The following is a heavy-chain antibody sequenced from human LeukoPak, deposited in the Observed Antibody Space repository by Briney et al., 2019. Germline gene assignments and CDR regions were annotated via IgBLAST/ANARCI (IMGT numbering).Heavy chain of an antibody. V-gene: IGHV5-51*01. CDR3: ARRATYYYDSSGYYSDAFDI. CDR1: GYSFTSYW. J-gene: IGHJ3*02. Sequence: GASLKISCKGSGYSFTSYWIGWVRQMPGKGLEWMGIIYPGDSDTRYSPSFQGQVTISADKSISTAYLQWGSLKASDTAMYYCARRATYYYDSSGYYSDAFDIWGQGTMVTVSS. CDR2: IYPGDSDT. D-gene: IGHD3-22*01.